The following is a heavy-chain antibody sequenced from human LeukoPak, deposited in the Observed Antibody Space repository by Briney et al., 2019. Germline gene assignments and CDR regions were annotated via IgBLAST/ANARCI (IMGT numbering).Heavy chain of an antibody. D-gene: IGHD3-22*01. CDR1: GYNFNSYG. CDR3: ARALLFASHYYDSSGYPDY. CDR2: INTNTGNP. V-gene: IGHV7-4-1*02. J-gene: IGHJ4*02. Sequence: GASMKVSCKASGYNFNSYGITWVRQAPGQGLEWMGWINTNTGNPTYAQGFTGRFVFSLDTSVSTAYLQISSLKAEDTAVYYCARALLFASHYYDSSGYPDYWGQGTLVTVSS.